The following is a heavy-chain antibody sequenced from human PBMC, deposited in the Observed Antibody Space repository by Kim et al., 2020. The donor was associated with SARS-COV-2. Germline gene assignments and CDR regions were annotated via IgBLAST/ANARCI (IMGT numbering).Heavy chain of an antibody. V-gene: IGHV1-69*13. CDR2: IIPIFGTA. D-gene: IGHD6-6*01. CDR3: ARVGAARFPFDP. CDR1: GGTFSSYA. J-gene: IGHJ5*02. Sequence: SVKVSCKASGGTFSSYAISWVRQAPGQGLEWMGGIIPIFGTANYAQKFQGRVTITADESTSTAYMELSSLRSEDTAVYYCARVGAARFPFDPWGQGSLVTVSS.